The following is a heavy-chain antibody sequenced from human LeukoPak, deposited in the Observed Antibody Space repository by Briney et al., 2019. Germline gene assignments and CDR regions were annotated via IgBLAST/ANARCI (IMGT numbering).Heavy chain of an antibody. Sequence: ASVKVSCKASGYTFSTYGISWVRQAPGQGLEWMGWISAYNGHTNYAQKVQGRVTMTTDTSTSTAYMELTSLTSDDTAVYYWARDKRLGAVGGFFDSGGQGSLVTLSS. CDR2: ISAYNGHT. D-gene: IGHD6-19*01. V-gene: IGHV1-18*01. CDR3: ARDKRLGAVGGFFDS. J-gene: IGHJ4*02. CDR1: GYTFSTYG.